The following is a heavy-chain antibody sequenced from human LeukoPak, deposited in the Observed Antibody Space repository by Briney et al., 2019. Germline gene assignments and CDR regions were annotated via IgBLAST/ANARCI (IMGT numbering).Heavy chain of an antibody. V-gene: IGHV3-11*04. J-gene: IGHJ4*02. CDR3: ARDIKTYYYDSSGYYRVY. CDR1: GFTFSDHY. CDR2: ISSSGSTI. D-gene: IGHD3-22*01. Sequence: GGSLRLSCAASGFTFSDHYMSWIRQAPGKGLEWVSYISSSGSTIYYADSVKGRFTISRDNAKNSLYLQMNSLRAEDTAVYYCARDIKTYYYDSSGYYRVYWGQGTLVTVSS.